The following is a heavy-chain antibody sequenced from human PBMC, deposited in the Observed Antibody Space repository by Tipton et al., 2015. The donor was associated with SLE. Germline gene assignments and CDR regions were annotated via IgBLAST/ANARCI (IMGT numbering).Heavy chain of an antibody. CDR3: ARGAPGYYYYYMDV. V-gene: IGHV4-38-2*02. CDR1: GYSISNNYY. Sequence: TLSLTCTVSGYSISNNYYWGWIRQSPGKGLEWIGSFYHSGSAYYNPSLKSRVTISVDTSKNQFSLKLNSVTAADTAVYYCARGAPGYYYYYMDVWGKGTTVTVSS. CDR2: FYHSGSA. J-gene: IGHJ6*03.